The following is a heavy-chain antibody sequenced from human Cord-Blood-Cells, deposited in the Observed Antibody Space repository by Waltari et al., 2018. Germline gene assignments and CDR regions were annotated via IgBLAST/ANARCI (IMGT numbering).Heavy chain of an antibody. D-gene: IGHD1-26*01. Sequence: EVQLVESGGGLVKPGGSLRLSCAASGFTFSSYSMNWVRQAPGKGLEWVSSISSSSSYIDYADSVKGLFTISIDNAKNSLYLQMNSLRAEDTAVYYCAREGGGIVDAFDIWGQGTMVTVSS. J-gene: IGHJ3*02. V-gene: IGHV3-21*01. CDR2: ISSSSSYI. CDR3: AREGGGIVDAFDI. CDR1: GFTFSSYS.